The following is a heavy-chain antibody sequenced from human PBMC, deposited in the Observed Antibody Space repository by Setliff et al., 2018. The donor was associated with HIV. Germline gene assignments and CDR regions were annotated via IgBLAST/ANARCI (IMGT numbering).Heavy chain of an antibody. CDR1: GGSISSSSYY. CDR2: IYYSGNT. J-gene: IGHJ6*02. CDR3: ARDSSGWYVFGPAYYYGMDV. D-gene: IGHD6-19*01. Sequence: SETLSLTCTVSGGSISSSSYYWGWIRQPPGKGLEWIGSIYYSGNTYYNPSLKSRVTISVDTSKNQFSLKLSSVTAADTAVYYCARDSSGWYVFGPAYYYGMDVWDQGTTVTVSS. V-gene: IGHV4-39*01.